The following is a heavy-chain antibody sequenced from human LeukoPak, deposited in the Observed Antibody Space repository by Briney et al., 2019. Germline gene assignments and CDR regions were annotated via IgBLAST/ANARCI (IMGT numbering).Heavy chain of an antibody. Sequence: GGSLEISWQGSGYSFTSYWIGGVRQMPGKGLEGMGIIYPGDSDTRYSPSFQGHATTSADKSISTDYLQWSSLTASDTAMYYCARRAYSSSSHFDYWGQGTLVTVSS. CDR2: IYPGDSDT. J-gene: IGHJ4*02. CDR3: ARRAYSSSSHFDY. V-gene: IGHV5-51*01. D-gene: IGHD6-13*01. CDR1: GYSFTSYW.